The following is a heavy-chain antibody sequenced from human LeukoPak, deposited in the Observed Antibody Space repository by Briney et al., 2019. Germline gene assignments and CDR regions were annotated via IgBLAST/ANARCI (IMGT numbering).Heavy chain of an antibody. Sequence: GGSLRLSCADSGFTFTTYAMNWVRQAPGKGLEWVSGLSGDGGYKYYADSAKGRFTISRDNSKNTLHLQMSSLRAEDTAIYYCTRDPSGSGPDFDFWGQGTLVIVSS. J-gene: IGHJ4*02. V-gene: IGHV3-23*01. D-gene: IGHD3-10*01. CDR3: TRDPSGSGPDFDF. CDR2: LSGDGGYK. CDR1: GFTFTTYA.